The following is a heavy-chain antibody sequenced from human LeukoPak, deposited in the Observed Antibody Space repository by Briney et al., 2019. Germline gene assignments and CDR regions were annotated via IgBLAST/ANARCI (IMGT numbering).Heavy chain of an antibody. Sequence: PGGSLRLSCAASGFTFSSYGMHWVRQAPGEGLEWVAVISYDGSNKYYADSVKGRFTISRDNSKNTQYLQMNSLRAEDTAVYYCARDLNFPFGMDVWGQGTTVTVSS. CDR3: ARDLNFPFGMDV. V-gene: IGHV3-30*03. J-gene: IGHJ6*02. CDR1: GFTFSSYG. CDR2: ISYDGSNK. D-gene: IGHD1-1*01.